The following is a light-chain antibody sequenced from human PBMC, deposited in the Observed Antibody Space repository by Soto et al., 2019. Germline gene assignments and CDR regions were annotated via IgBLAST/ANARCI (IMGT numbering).Light chain of an antibody. V-gene: IGKV1-9*01. CDR1: QGISSY. Sequence: DIQLTQSPSFLSASVGDRVTITCRASQGISSYLAWYQQKPGKAPKLLIYAASTLQSGVPSRFSGSGSGTEFTLTISRLQPEEFATYYCQQLNSYPPTFGGGTKVEIK. J-gene: IGKJ4*01. CDR2: AAS. CDR3: QQLNSYPPT.